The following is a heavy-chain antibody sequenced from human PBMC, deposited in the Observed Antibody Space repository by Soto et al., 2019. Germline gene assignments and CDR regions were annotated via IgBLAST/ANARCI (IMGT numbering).Heavy chain of an antibody. J-gene: IGHJ5*02. V-gene: IGHV5-10-1*01. D-gene: IGHD6-19*01. CDR3: ARRSGWYGDWFDP. CDR1: GYSFTSHW. Sequence: GESLKISCKGSGYSFTSHWISWVRQMPGKGLEWMGRIDPSDSYTNYSPSFQGHVTISVDKSISTAYLQWSSLKASDTAMYYCARRSGWYGDWFDPWGQGTLVTVSS. CDR2: IDPSDSYT.